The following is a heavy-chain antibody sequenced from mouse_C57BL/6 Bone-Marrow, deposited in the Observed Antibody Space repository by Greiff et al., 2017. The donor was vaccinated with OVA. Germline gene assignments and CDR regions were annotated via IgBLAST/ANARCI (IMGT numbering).Heavy chain of an antibody. V-gene: IGHV1-82*01. CDR2: IYPGDGDS. Sequence: VQLLQSGPELVKPGASVKISCKASGYAFSSSWMNWVKQRPGKGLEWIGRIYPGDGDSNYNGKFKGKATLTADKSSSTTYMQLSSLTSEDSAVYVSAIGGLYYAMDYWGQGTSVTVTS. CDR1: GYAFSSSW. J-gene: IGHJ4*01. D-gene: IGHD3-3*01. CDR3: AIGGLYYAMDY.